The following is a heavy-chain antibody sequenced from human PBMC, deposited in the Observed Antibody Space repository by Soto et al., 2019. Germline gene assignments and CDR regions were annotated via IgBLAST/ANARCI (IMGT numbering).Heavy chain of an antibody. CDR2: IIPIFHTA. V-gene: IGHV1-69*01. CDR1: GGTFSSYA. CDR3: AEGSSSSRRFDP. J-gene: IGHJ5*02. Sequence: QVQLVQSGAEVKKPGSSVKVSCKASGGTFSSYAISWVRQAPGQGLEWMGGIIPIFHTANYAQKCQGRVTITADESTNTAYMELSSLRSEATAVYYCAEGSSSSRRFDPWGQGTLVTVSS. D-gene: IGHD6-6*01.